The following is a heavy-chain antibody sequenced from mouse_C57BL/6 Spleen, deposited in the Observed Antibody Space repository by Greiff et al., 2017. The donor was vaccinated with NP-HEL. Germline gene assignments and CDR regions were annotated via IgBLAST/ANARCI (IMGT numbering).Heavy chain of an antibody. CDR2: IYPGDGDT. CDR1: GYAFSSSW. D-gene: IGHD1-1*01. Sequence: QVQLQQSGPELVKPGASVKISCKASGYAFSSSWMNWVKQRPGKGLEWIGRIYPGDGDTNYNGKFKGKATLTADKSSSPAYMQLSRLTSEDSAVYCGARGCITTVVAPFADWGQGTLVTVSA. V-gene: IGHV1-82*01. CDR3: ARGCITTVVAPFAD. J-gene: IGHJ3*01.